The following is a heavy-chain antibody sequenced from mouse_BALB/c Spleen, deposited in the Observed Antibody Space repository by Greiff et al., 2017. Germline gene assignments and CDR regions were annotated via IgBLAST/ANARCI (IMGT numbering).Heavy chain of an antibody. D-gene: IGHD2-3*01. CDR3: ARRRNIYDGYYEAMDY. Sequence: EVQLQQSGPELMKPGASVKISCKASGYSFTSYYMHWVKQSHGKSLEWIGYIDPFNGGTSYNQKFKGKATLTVDKSSSTAYMHLSSLTSEDSAVYYCARRRNIYDGYYEAMDYWGQGTSVTVSS. V-gene: IGHV1S135*01. J-gene: IGHJ4*01. CDR2: IDPFNGGT. CDR1: GYSFTSYY.